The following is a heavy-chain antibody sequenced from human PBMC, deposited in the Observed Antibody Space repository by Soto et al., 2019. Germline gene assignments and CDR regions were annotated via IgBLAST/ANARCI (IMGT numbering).Heavy chain of an antibody. CDR2: ISAHNGNT. V-gene: IGHV1-18*01. CDR3: ARGRYGDY. J-gene: IGHJ4*02. Sequence: QVHPVKSGAEVKKPGASVKVSCKGSGYTFTTYGITWVRQAPGQGLEWMGWISAHNGNTNYAQKLQGRVTVTRDTSTSTAYMELRSLRSDDTAVYYCARGRYGDYWGQGALVTVSS. CDR1: GYTFTTYG. D-gene: IGHD1-1*01.